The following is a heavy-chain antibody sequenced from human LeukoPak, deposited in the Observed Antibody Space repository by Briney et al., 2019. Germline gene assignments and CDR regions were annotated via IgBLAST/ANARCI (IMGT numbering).Heavy chain of an antibody. V-gene: IGHV3-33*01. D-gene: IGHD6-19*01. CDR2: IWYDGSNK. CDR3: ARDGTGSNSGWYIH. Sequence: PGRSLRLSCAASGFTFSSHGMHWVRQAPGKGLEWVAVIWYDGSNKYYADSVKGRFTISRANSKNTLYLQMNSLRAEDTAVYYCARDGTGSNSGWYIHWGQGALVTVSS. CDR1: GFTFSSHG. J-gene: IGHJ4*02.